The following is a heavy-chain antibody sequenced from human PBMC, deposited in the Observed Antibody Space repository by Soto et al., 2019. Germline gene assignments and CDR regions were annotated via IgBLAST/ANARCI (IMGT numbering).Heavy chain of an antibody. V-gene: IGHV3-30*18. J-gene: IGHJ6*03. Sequence: GGSLRLSCAASGFTFSSYGMHWVRQAPGKGLEWVAVISYDGSNKYYADSVKGRFTISRDNSKNTLYLQMNSLRAEDTAVYYCAKDNGPPHYDFWSGYYGGVGNYYYYMDVWGKGTTVTVSS. CDR3: AKDNGPPHYDFWSGYYGGVGNYYYYMDV. D-gene: IGHD3-3*01. CDR1: GFTFSSYG. CDR2: ISYDGSNK.